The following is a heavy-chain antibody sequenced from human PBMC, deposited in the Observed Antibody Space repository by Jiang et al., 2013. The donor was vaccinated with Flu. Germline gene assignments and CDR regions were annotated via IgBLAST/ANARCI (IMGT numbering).Heavy chain of an antibody. Sequence: RLLKPSETLSLTCTVSYSSVKSDAYHWNWIRQPPGKGLEWIGCLYNGGSTNYNPSLKSRVTISVDTSKNQFSLKLSSVTAADTAMYYCARGPADGSSRTHAFDIWGQGTMVTVSS. V-gene: IGHV4-61*08. CDR1: YSSVKSDAYH. J-gene: IGHJ3*02. CDR2: LYNGGST. CDR3: ARGPADGSSRTHAFDI. D-gene: IGHD3-10*01.